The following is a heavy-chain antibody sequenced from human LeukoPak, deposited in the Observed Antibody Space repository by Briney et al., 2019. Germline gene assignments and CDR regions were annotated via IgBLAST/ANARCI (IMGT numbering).Heavy chain of an antibody. CDR3: AKDLDSSSGSNWFDP. D-gene: IGHD6-6*01. Sequence: GASVKVSCKASGGTFSSYAISWVRQAPGQGLEWMGGIIPIFGTANYAQKFQGRVTITTDESTSTAYMELSSLRSEDTAVYYCAKDLDSSSGSNWFDPWGQGTLVTVSS. CDR2: IIPIFGTA. J-gene: IGHJ5*02. CDR1: GGTFSSYA. V-gene: IGHV1-69*05.